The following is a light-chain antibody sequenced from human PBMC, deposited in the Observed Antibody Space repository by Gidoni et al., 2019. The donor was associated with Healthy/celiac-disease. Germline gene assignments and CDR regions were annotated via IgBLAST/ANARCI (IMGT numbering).Light chain of an antibody. CDR3: QKYTSAPFT. Sequence: DSQMTQSPSSLSASVGDRVTITCRASSGIRNYLAWYQKKPGKVPKLLIYAASTLQSGVPSRFSGSGSGTDFTLTISSLQPEDFATYYCQKYTSAPFTFGPGTKVDIK. CDR1: SGIRNY. J-gene: IGKJ3*01. CDR2: AAS. V-gene: IGKV1-27*01.